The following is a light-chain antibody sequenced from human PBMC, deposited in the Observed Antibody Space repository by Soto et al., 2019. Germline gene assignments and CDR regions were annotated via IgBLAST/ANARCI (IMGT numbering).Light chain of an antibody. V-gene: IGLV2-14*01. CDR1: SSDVGGYNY. Sequence: QSVLTQPASVSGSPGQSITISCTGTSSDVGGYNYVSWYQRHPGKAPKLMIYEVSNRPSGVSNRFSSSKSGNTASLTISGLQAEDEADYYCSSYTSSSTLYVFGTGTKVTVL. CDR2: EVS. J-gene: IGLJ1*01. CDR3: SSYTSSSTLYV.